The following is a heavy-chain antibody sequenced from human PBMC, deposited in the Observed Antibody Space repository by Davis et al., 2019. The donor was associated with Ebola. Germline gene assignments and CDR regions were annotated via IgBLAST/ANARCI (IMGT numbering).Heavy chain of an antibody. D-gene: IGHD2-2*01. CDR2: ISYDGSNK. Sequence: GESLKISCAASGFTFSSYGMHWVRQAPGKGLAWVAVISYDGSNKYYADSVKGRFTISRDNSKNTLYLQMNSLRAEDTAVYYCAKMVVPAAMLAYYYGMDVWGQGTTVTVSS. V-gene: IGHV3-30*18. CDR1: GFTFSSYG. CDR3: AKMVVPAAMLAYYYGMDV. J-gene: IGHJ6*02.